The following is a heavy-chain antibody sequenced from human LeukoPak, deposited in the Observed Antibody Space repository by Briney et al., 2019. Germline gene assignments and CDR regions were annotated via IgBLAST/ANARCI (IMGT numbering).Heavy chain of an antibody. Sequence: ASVKVSCKTSGYTFTGYYMHWVWQAPGQGLEWMGWINPNTGGTNYAQKFQGRVTMTSDTSISTAYMELSSLKSDDTAMYYCARAPMIVVIFPPRLDFWGQGTLVTVSS. D-gene: IGHD3-22*01. CDR1: GYTFTGYY. CDR3: ARAPMIVVIFPPRLDF. V-gene: IGHV1-2*02. J-gene: IGHJ4*02. CDR2: INPNTGGT.